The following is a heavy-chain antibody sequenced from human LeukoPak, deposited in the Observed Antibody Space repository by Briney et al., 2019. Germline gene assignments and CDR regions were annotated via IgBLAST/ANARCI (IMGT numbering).Heavy chain of an antibody. CDR1: GFAFSSHA. CDR3: ANEVRPNDY. Sequence: GGSLRLSCAASGFAFSSHAMCWVRQAPGKGLEWVSSIYISGGSTYYADSAEGRFTISRDNSKNTLYLQMNGLRVEDTALYYCANEVRPNDYWGQGTLVTVSS. D-gene: IGHD1-1*01. CDR2: IYISGGST. J-gene: IGHJ4*02. V-gene: IGHV3-23*01.